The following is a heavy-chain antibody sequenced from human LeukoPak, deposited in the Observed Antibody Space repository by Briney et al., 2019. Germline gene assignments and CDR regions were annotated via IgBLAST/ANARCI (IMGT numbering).Heavy chain of an antibody. CDR1: GGSISSYY. J-gene: IGHJ4*02. D-gene: IGHD3-22*01. Sequence: KPSETLSLTCTVSGGSISSYYWSWIRQPPGKGLEWIGYIYYSGSTNYNPSLKSRVTISVDTSKNQFSLKLSSVTAADTAVYYCARVSSHYYNSSGYYYPEIDYWGQGTLVTVSS. V-gene: IGHV4-59*01. CDR3: ARVSSHYYNSSGYYYPEIDY. CDR2: IYYSGST.